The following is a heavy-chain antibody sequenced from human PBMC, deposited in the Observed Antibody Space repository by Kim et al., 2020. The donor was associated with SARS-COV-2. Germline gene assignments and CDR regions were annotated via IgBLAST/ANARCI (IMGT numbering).Heavy chain of an antibody. CDR2: IYYIGST. CDR3: ARGGSFTICGVVCELDY. CDR1: GASISIYY. J-gene: IGHJ4*01. D-gene: IGHD3-3*01. V-gene: IGHV4-59*01. Sequence: SETLSLTCTVSGASISIYYCSWIRQPPGKGLGWIGYIYYIGSTNHNPSPKSGVTISVDTSKNQLSLNLGASTAADTARYYSARGGSFTICGVVCELDY.